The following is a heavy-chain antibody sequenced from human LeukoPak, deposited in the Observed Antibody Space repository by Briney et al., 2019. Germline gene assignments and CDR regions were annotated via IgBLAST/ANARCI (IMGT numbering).Heavy chain of an antibody. Sequence: GGSLRLSCAASGFTFSIYDMNWVRQAPGKGLEWISYISNSGGRIEYADSVKGRFTISRDNVKNSLYLHMNFLRVDDTAMYHCERDADGHADHWGQGSLVTVSS. V-gene: IGHV3-48*04. CDR3: ERDADGHADH. J-gene: IGHJ4*02. CDR2: ISNSGGRI. CDR1: GFTFSIYD. D-gene: IGHD4-17*01.